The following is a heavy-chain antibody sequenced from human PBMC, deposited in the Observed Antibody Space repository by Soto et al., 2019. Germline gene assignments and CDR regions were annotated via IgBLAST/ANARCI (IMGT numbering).Heavy chain of an antibody. V-gene: IGHV1-2*02. CDR2: INPNTGDT. D-gene: IGHD3-10*01. CDR3: ARDPIGGGAPYYFDY. CDR1: GYTFTADY. Sequence: QVQLMQSGAEVKKPGASVKVSCKTSGYTFTADYLYWMRQAPGQGLEWMGGINPNTGDTIYAQKFQGRVTMTRDTSISTAYMELTRLRSDDTAVYFCARDPIGGGAPYYFDYWGQGTLVTVSS. J-gene: IGHJ4*02.